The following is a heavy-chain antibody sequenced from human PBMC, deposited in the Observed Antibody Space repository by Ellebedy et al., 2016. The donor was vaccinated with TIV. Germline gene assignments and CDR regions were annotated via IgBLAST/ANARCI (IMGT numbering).Heavy chain of an antibody. D-gene: IGHD1-26*01. CDR2: ISYDSGNK. V-gene: IGHV3-30*18. J-gene: IGHJ4*02. Sequence: GESLKISCAASGFMFNTYAMHWVRQAPGKGLEWVAIISYDSGNKFYTDSVKGRFTVSRENAKNTLYLHLNGLRVDDTAIYYCAKAGGGGAPDDYWGQGTLVTVSS. CDR1: GFMFNTYA. CDR3: AKAGGGGAPDDY.